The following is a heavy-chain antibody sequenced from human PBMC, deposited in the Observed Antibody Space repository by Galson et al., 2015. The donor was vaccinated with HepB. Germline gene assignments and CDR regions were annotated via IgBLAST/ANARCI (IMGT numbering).Heavy chain of an antibody. CDR3: ATDGGNYRNKVIY. D-gene: IGHD1-26*01. J-gene: IGHJ4*01. CDR2: ISYDGSNK. Sequence: SLRLSCAASGFTFSSYAMHWVRQAPGKGLEWVAVISYDGSNKYYADSVKGRFTIARDDSKKRLYLQMNSLKTEDTAVYYCATDGGNYRNKVIYWGHGALVTVSS. V-gene: IGHV3-30-3*01. CDR1: GFTFSSYA.